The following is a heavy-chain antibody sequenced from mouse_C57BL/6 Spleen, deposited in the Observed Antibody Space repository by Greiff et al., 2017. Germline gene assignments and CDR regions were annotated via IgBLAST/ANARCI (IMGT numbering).Heavy chain of an antibody. CDR1: GYSITSGYY. Sequence: DVKLVESGPGLVKPSQSLSLTCSVTGYSITSGYYWNWIRQFPGNKLEWMGYISYDGSNNYNPSLKNRISITRDTSKNQFFLKLNSVTTEDTATYYCARQYYGYYAMDYWGQGTSVTVSS. D-gene: IGHD1-1*01. V-gene: IGHV3-6*01. CDR3: ARQYYGYYAMDY. CDR2: ISYDGSN. J-gene: IGHJ4*01.